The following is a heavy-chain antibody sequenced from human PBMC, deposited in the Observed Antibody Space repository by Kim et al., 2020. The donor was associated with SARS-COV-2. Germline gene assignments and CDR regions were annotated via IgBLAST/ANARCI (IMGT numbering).Heavy chain of an antibody. CDR3: ARGGIVVVVAATYDAFDI. D-gene: IGHD2-15*01. CDR1: GGTFSSYA. CDR2: IIPVFGTA. Sequence: SVKVSCKASGGTFSSYAISWVRQAPGQGLEWMGGIIPVFGTANYAQKFQGRVTITADESTSTAYMELSSLRSEDTAVYYCARGGIVVVVAATYDAFDIWGQGTMVTVSS. J-gene: IGHJ3*02. V-gene: IGHV1-69*13.